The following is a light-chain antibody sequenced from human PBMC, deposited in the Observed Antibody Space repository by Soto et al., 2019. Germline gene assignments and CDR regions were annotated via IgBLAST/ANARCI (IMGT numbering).Light chain of an antibody. CDR2: DAS. V-gene: IGKV1-5*01. CDR1: QSISFW. CDR3: QQYNSYPWT. Sequence: DIPMTQSPSTLSASVGDRVTITCRASQSISFWLAWYQQKPGKAPKFLIFDASSLESGVPSRFSGSGSGTEFTLTISSLQPDDFATYYCQQYNSYPWTFGQGTKVEI. J-gene: IGKJ1*01.